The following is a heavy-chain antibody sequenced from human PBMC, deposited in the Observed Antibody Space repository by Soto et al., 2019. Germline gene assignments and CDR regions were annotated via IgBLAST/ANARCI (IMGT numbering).Heavy chain of an antibody. V-gene: IGHV3-23*01. Sequence: EVQLLESGGGLVQPGGSLRLSCAASGFTFSSYAMSWVRQAPGKGLEWVSAISGSGGSTYYADSVKGRFTISRDNSKNTLYLQMNSLRAEDTAVYYCAKDPLTMVRGVNPDVPHNWFDPWGQGTLVTVSS. CDR3: AKDPLTMVRGVNPDVPHNWFDP. CDR1: GFTFSSYA. CDR2: ISGSGGST. J-gene: IGHJ5*02. D-gene: IGHD3-10*01.